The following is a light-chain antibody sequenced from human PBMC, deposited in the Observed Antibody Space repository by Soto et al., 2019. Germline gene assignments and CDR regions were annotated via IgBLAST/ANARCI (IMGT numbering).Light chain of an antibody. CDR3: QQYSSSSPT. CDR1: ESISSW. V-gene: IGKV1-5*01. CDR2: GAS. Sequence: DIQMTQSPSTLSASVGDRVTITCRASESISSWLAWYQQKPGKAPKLLIYGASSLESGVPSRFSGSGSVTDCTLTIDSLQPDDFATYYCQQYSSSSPTFGQGTKLEI. J-gene: IGKJ2*01.